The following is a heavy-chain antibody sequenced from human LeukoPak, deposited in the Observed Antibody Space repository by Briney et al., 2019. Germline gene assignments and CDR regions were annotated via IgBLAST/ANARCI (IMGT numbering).Heavy chain of an antibody. CDR1: GFTFSSYA. J-gene: IGHJ4*02. Sequence: PGGSLRLSCAASGFTFSSYAMHGVRQAPGKGVEWVGVISYDGSNKYYADSVKGRFTISRDNSKNKLYLQMNSLRAEDTAAYYCARELATPDSYWGQGTLVTVSS. CDR3: ARELATPDSY. V-gene: IGHV3-30-3*01. CDR2: ISYDGSNK. D-gene: IGHD1-1*01.